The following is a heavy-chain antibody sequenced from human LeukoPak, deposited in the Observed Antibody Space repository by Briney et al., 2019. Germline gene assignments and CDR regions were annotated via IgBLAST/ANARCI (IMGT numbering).Heavy chain of an antibody. D-gene: IGHD3-22*01. CDR2: ISGHASST. V-gene: IGHV3-74*01. CDR3: ARGISYYERSGNHGYFDY. Sequence: GGSLRLSCAVSGFTFSNYWMPWVRQAPGKGLVWVSRISGHASSTRYADSVKGRFTISRDNAKNTLYLQMDSLSAEDTAVYYCARGISYYERSGNHGYFDYWGQGTLVPVSS. J-gene: IGHJ4*02. CDR1: GFTFSNYW.